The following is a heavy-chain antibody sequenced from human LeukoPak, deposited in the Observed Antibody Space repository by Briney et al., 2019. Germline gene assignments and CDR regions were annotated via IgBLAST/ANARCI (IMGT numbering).Heavy chain of an antibody. V-gene: IGHV3-48*03. Sequence: GSLRLSFAASGCTFISYEMSWVRPAPGKGLEWVSYISSSGSTIYYTDSVKGRFTISRDNAKNSLYLQMNGLRAEDTAVYYCARGTFDYWGQGTLVTVSS. D-gene: IGHD1-1*01. CDR3: ARGTFDY. J-gene: IGHJ4*02. CDR1: GCTFISYE. CDR2: ISSSGSTI.